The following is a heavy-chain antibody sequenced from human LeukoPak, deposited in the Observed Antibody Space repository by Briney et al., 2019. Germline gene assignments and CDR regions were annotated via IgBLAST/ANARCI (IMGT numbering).Heavy chain of an antibody. Sequence: SVKVSCKASGGTFSSYAISWVRQAPGQGLEWMGGIIPIFGTANYAQKFQGRVTITADESTSTAYMELSSLRSEDTAVYYCARARAAIPPWENDASDIWGQGTMVTVSS. V-gene: IGHV1-69*13. CDR2: IIPIFGTA. CDR1: GGTFSSYA. CDR3: ARARAAIPPWENDASDI. J-gene: IGHJ3*02. D-gene: IGHD2-21*02.